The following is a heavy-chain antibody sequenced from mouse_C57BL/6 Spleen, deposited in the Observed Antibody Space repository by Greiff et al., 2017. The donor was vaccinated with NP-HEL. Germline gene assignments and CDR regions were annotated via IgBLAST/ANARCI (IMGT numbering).Heavy chain of an antibody. D-gene: IGHD2-4*01. CDR3: AGMIKDAMDY. J-gene: IGHJ4*01. CDR1: GFTFSDYG. CDR2: ISSGSSTI. V-gene: IGHV5-17*01. Sequence: EVQGVESGGGLVKPGGSLKLSCAASGFTFSDYGMHWVRQAPEKGLEWVGYISSGSSTINYADKVKGRSTISRDNAKNTPFLQMTRLRSEDTAMYYCAGMIKDAMDYWGQGTSVTVSS.